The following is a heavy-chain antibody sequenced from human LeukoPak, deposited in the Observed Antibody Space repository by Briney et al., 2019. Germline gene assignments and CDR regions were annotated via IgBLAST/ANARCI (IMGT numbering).Heavy chain of an antibody. D-gene: IGHD6-19*01. J-gene: IGHJ4*02. CDR2: IQYDGNKE. CDR3: VKTIAVSGPVDY. Sequence: GGSLRLSCAASGFSFHNYGLHWVRQPPGKGLEWVAFIQYDGNKEYYADSVKGRFTISRDNSKTTLYLQMNSLRPEDTALYFCVKTIAVSGPVDYWGQGTLVIVSS. CDR1: GFSFHNYG. V-gene: IGHV3-30*02.